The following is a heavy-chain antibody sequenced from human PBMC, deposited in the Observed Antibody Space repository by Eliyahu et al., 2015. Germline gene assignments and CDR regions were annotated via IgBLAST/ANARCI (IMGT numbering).Heavy chain of an antibody. V-gene: IGHV4-31*03. CDR3: VGESGSFYFDN. D-gene: IGHD3-10*01. J-gene: IGHJ4*02. CDR2: ISXTGTA. Sequence: QEQLQESGPGLVKXSHTLSLXCTISSGSTNYFSTSXNWIRXHRVRGLXWLGHISXTGTAYYNPSLRSRLIISRDTSKMQISLTLTSVTAADTAVYYCVGESGSFYFDNWGRGTLVTVSS. CDR1: SGSTNYFSTS.